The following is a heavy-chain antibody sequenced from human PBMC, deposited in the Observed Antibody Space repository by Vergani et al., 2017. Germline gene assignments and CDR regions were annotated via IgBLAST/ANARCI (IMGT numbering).Heavy chain of an antibody. V-gene: IGHV3-23*01. Sequence: EVQLLESGGNLVQPGGSLRLSCAASGFTFTNFAMTWVRQAPGEGLEWVSGISGSGGFTYYADSVKGRFTISRDNSKNTMFLQMNNLRAEDTAVYYCAKDNVPGYYDSSGYSDYWGQGTLVTVSS. CDR3: AKDNVPGYYDSSGYSDY. CDR2: ISGSGGFT. CDR1: GFTFTNFA. J-gene: IGHJ4*02. D-gene: IGHD3-22*01.